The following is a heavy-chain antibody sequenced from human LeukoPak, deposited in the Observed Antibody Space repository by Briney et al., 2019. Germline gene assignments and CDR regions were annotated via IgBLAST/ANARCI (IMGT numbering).Heavy chain of an antibody. Sequence: PGGSLRLSCAASGFTFSNYDTHWVRQSPGKGLEWLSLIWSDGKIEQYAASVEGRITISRDNSKNTVYLQMNSLRGEDTAVYYCAKDPGTATRGFHMDVWGKGTRVTVSS. CDR3: AKDPGTATRGFHMDV. D-gene: IGHD6-13*01. CDR1: GFTFSNYD. CDR2: IWSDGKIE. V-gene: IGHV3-30*02. J-gene: IGHJ6*03.